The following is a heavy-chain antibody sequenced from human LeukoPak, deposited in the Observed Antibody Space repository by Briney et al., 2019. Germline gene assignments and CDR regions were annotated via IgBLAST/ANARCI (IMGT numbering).Heavy chain of an antibody. CDR2: VDHTGST. CDR3: ARASRPSQFDGYYMDV. Sequence: SSETLSLTCSVSDDSITMYYWTWIRQPPGKGLEWIGYVDHTGSTNFNPSLNGRVSISRDTTKNLFSLRLRSVTAADTAVYYCARASRPSQFDGYYMDVWGKGTTVTISS. V-gene: IGHV4-59*01. CDR1: DDSITMYY. J-gene: IGHJ6*03. D-gene: IGHD3-9*01.